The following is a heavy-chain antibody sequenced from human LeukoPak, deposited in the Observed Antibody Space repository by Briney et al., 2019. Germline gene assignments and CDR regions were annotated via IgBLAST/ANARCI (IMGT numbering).Heavy chain of an antibody. CDR3: ARDYSSSWPIRDYYYYYMDV. D-gene: IGHD6-13*01. J-gene: IGHJ6*03. CDR1: GYTFTGYY. V-gene: IGHV1-2*02. CDR2: INPNSGGT. Sequence: EASVKVSCKASGYTFTGYYMHWVRQAPGQGVEWMGWINPNSGGTNYAQKFQGRVTMTRDTSISTAYMELSRLRSDDTAVYYCARDYSSSWPIRDYYYYYMDVWGKGTTVTISS.